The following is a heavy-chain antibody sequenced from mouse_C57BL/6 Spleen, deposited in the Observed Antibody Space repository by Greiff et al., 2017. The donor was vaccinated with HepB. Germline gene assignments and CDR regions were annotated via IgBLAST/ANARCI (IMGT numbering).Heavy chain of an antibody. D-gene: IGHD1-1*01. J-gene: IGHJ1*03. CDR3: ATPITTSRYFDV. CDR2: IWRGGST. V-gene: IGHV2-5*01. Sequence: VKLMESGPGLVQPSQSLSITCTVSGFSLTSYGVHWVRQSPGKGLEWLGVIWRGGSTDYNAAFMSRLSITKDNSKSQVFFKMNSLQADDTAIYYCATPITTSRYFDVWGTGTTVTVSS. CDR1: GFSLTSYG.